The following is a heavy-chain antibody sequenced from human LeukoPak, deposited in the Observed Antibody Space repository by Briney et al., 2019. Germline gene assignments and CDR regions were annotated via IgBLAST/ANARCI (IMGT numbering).Heavy chain of an antibody. Sequence: PSETLSLTCTVSGGSVSSGSYYWSWIRQPPGKGLEWIGYIYYSGSPNYNPSLKSRVTISVDTSKNQFSLKLSSVTAADTAVYDCAREGLYGDLASWGRGTLVTVSS. J-gene: IGHJ4*02. D-gene: IGHD3-16*01. CDR2: IYYSGSP. CDR1: GGSVSSGSYY. CDR3: AREGLYGDLAS. V-gene: IGHV4-61*01.